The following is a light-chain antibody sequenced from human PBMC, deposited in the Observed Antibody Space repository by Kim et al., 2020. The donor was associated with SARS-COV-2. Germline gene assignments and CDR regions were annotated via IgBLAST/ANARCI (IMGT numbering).Light chain of an antibody. CDR2: DAA. CDR1: QSISNW. V-gene: IGKV1-5*01. J-gene: IGKJ1*01. Sequence: SASVGDRVTITCRASQSISNWLGWYQQKPGKAPKILIYDAASLESGVPSRFSGSGSGTEFTLAISSLQPDDFATYYCQQYKSYSTFGQGTKVDIK. CDR3: QQYKSYST.